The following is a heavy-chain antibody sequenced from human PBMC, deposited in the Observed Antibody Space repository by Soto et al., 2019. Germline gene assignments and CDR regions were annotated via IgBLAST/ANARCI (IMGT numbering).Heavy chain of an antibody. CDR2: INPNGGST. D-gene: IGHD3-3*01. V-gene: IGHV1-46*01. J-gene: IGHJ4*02. Sequence: ASVKVSCKAPADTFTSYYIHWVRQAPGHGLEWMGIINPNGGSTRFAQKLQGRVTMTTDTSTSTAYMELRSLRSDDTAVYYCAISGGDFWSGYTGPPDYWGQGTLVTVSS. CDR1: ADTFTSYY. CDR3: AISGGDFWSGYTGPPDY.